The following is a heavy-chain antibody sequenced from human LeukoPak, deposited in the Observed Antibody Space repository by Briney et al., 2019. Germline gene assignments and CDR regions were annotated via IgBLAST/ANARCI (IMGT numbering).Heavy chain of an antibody. J-gene: IGHJ4*02. D-gene: IGHD3-10*01. V-gene: IGHV4-34*01. CDR3: ARVILYLGDDY. Sequence: SETLSLTCVVYGGSFSGYYWSWIRQPPGKGLEWIGEINNSGSTNYNPSLKSRVTISVDRSKNQFSLKLSSVTAADTAVYYCARVILYLGDDYWGQGTLVTVSS. CDR1: GGSFSGYY. CDR2: INNSGST.